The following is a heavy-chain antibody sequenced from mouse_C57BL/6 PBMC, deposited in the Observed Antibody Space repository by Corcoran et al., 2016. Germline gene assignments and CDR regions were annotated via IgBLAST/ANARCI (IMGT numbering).Heavy chain of an antibody. CDR3: ARELVSYWYFDV. V-gene: IGHV3-6*01. D-gene: IGHD2-2*01. CDR1: GYSITSGYY. Sequence: DVQLQESGPGLVKPSQSLSLTCSVTGYSITSGYYWNWIRQFPGNKLEWMGYISYDGSNHYNPSLKNRISITRDTSKNQFFLKLNSVTTEDTATYYCARELVSYWYFDVWGTGTTVTVSS. CDR2: ISYDGSN. J-gene: IGHJ1*03.